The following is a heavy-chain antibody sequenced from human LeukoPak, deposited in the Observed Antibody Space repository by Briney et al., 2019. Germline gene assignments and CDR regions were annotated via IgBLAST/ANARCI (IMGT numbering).Heavy chain of an antibody. CDR3: ARARPADYYGSGSPHYGMDV. CDR2: ISTAGDT. J-gene: IGHJ6*02. D-gene: IGHD3-10*01. V-gene: IGHV3-13*01. Sequence: GGSLRLSCAASGFTFSSYDMHWVRQATGKGLEWVSAISTAGDTYYPGSVKGRFTISRENAKNSLYLQMNSLRTGDTAVYYCARARPADYYGSGSPHYGMDVWGQGTTVTVSS. CDR1: GFTFSSYD.